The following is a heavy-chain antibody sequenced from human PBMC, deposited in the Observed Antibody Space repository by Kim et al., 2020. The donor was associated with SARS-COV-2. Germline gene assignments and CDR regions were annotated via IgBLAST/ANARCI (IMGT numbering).Heavy chain of an antibody. CDR3: ARDWNWGIDV. Sequence: GGSLRLSCAASGFTFTTYNMNWVRQAPGKGLEWISYISVTDAIYYADSAKGRFTISRDYAKNSLDLQMNSLRDEDTAAYYCARDWNWGIDVWGQGTLVTV. J-gene: IGHJ4*02. CDR1: GFTFTTYN. V-gene: IGHV3-48*02. CDR2: ISVTDAI. D-gene: IGHD7-27*01.